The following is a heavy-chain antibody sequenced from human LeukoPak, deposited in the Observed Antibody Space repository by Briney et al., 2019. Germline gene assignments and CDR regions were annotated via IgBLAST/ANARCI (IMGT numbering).Heavy chain of an antibody. Sequence: SETLSLTCTVSGGSVSSYYWSWIRQPPGKGLEWIGYIYYSGSTNYNPSLKSRATISIDTSKNQFSLILNSVTAADTAIYYCARLEKVDFMTYHYFPFWGRGTLVTVSS. CDR1: GGSVSSYY. CDR3: ARLEKVDFMTYHYFPF. V-gene: IGHV4-59*02. CDR2: IYYSGST. J-gene: IGHJ2*01. D-gene: IGHD3/OR15-3a*01.